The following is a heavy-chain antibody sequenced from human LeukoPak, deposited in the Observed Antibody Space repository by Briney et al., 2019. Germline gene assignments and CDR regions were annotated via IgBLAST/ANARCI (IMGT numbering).Heavy chain of an antibody. Sequence: GGSLRLSCAASGFTFSSYWMSWVRQAPGKGLEWVANIKQDGSEKYYVDSVKGRFTISRDNAKNSLYLQMNSLRAEDTAVYYCARVGDSSLWFGEETDAFDIWGQGTMVTVSS. D-gene: IGHD3-10*01. V-gene: IGHV3-7*01. J-gene: IGHJ3*02. CDR3: ARVGDSSLWFGEETDAFDI. CDR1: GFTFSSYW. CDR2: IKQDGSEK.